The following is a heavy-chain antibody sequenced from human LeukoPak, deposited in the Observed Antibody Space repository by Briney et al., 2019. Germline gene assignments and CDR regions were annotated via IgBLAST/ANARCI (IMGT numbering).Heavy chain of an antibody. V-gene: IGHV4-39*02. Sequence: SETLSLTCTVSGGSISSSSYYWGWIRQTPGKGLEWIGSIYFSGNTYYNPSLKSRVTISLDMSKNHFSLNLSSMTAADTAVYYCTSGLAVAGFLFDYWGQGTLVVVSS. CDR3: TSGLAVAGFLFDY. D-gene: IGHD6-19*01. J-gene: IGHJ4*02. CDR2: IYFSGNT. CDR1: GGSISSSSYY.